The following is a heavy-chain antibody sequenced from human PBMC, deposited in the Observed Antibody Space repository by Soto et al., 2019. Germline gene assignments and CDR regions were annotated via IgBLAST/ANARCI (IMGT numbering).Heavy chain of an antibody. V-gene: IGHV1-69*06. CDR2: IIPIFGTA. CDR3: ARDPHHYDILTGYPTKYYYYGMDV. J-gene: IGHJ6*02. CDR1: GGTFSSYA. D-gene: IGHD3-9*01. Sequence: ASVKVSCKASGGTFSSYAISWVRQAPGQGLEWMGGIIPIFGTANYAQKFQGRVTITADKSTSTAYMELSSLRSEDTAVYYCARDPHHYDILTGYPTKYYYYGMDVWGQGTTVTVSS.